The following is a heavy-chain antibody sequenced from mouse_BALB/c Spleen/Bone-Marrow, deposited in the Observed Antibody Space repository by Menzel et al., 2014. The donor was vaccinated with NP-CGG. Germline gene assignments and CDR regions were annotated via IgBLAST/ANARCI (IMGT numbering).Heavy chain of an antibody. CDR2: IYPYNGGT. D-gene: IGHD2-3*01. CDR1: GYTFTDYN. V-gene: IGHV1S29*02. Sequence: DVQLQESGPELVKPGASVKISRKASGYTFTDYNMHWVKQSHGKSLEWIGYIYPYNGGTGYNQKFKSKATLTADNSSSTAYMELRSLTSEDSAVYYCARLDGYYVAMDYWGQGTSVTVSS. J-gene: IGHJ4*01. CDR3: ARLDGYYVAMDY.